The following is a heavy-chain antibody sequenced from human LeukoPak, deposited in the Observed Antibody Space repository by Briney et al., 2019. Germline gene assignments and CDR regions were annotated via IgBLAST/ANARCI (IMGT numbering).Heavy chain of an antibody. J-gene: IGHJ4*02. Sequence: GESLKISCEGSGYSFTTYWIGWVRQMPGKGLEWRGIIYPGDSDTRYSPSFQGQVTISADKSISTAYLQWSSLKTSDTAMYYCALGMYRSGWRFDYWGQGTLVTVSS. D-gene: IGHD6-19*01. V-gene: IGHV5-51*01. CDR2: IYPGDSDT. CDR1: GYSFTTYW. CDR3: ALGMYRSGWRFDY.